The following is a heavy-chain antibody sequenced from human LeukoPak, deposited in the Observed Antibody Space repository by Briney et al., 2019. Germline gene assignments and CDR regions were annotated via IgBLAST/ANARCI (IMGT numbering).Heavy chain of an antibody. Sequence: PGGSLRLSCVGSGFTFSVHWVRQVPGKGLEWLTFIRHDGTDQHYADSVRGRFTISRDNSKNTVYLQMNSLRPEDTALYYCAKDGNWASVSWGQGTLVTASS. CDR3: AKDGNWASVS. J-gene: IGHJ5*02. D-gene: IGHD7-27*01. V-gene: IGHV3-30*02. CDR2: IRHDGTDQ. CDR1: GFTFS.